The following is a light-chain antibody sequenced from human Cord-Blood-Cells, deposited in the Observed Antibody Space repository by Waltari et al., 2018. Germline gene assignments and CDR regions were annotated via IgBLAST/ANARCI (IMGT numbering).Light chain of an antibody. CDR1: SSDVGGSNY. Sequence: QSARTPPPSVSGSPGTLVTLSCTGPSSDVGGSNYVSWYHQQPGKAPKRMIYYVSKRPSGVPDRFSGSKSGNTASLTISGLQAEDEADYYCCSYAGSYTLFGGGTKLTVL. CDR2: YVS. CDR3: CSYAGSYTL. V-gene: IGLV2-11*01. J-gene: IGLJ2*01.